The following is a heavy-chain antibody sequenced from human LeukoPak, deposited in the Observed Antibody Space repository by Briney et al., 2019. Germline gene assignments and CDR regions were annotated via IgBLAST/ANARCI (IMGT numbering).Heavy chain of an antibody. J-gene: IGHJ1*01. D-gene: IGHD6-13*01. CDR2: MYYSGNT. V-gene: IGHV4-39*01. Sequence: SETLSLTCTVSGGSISTYYWGWIRQPPGKGLEWIGIMYYSGNTYYNPSLKSRVTISVDTSKNQVSLKLNSLTAADTAVYYCAGGIAADGSYFQHWGQGTLVTVSS. CDR1: GGSISTYY. CDR3: AGGIAADGSYFQH.